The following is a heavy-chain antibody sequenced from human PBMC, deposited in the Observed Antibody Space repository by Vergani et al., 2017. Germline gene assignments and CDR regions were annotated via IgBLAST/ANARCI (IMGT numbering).Heavy chain of an antibody. D-gene: IGHD6-13*01. CDR3: AKEGEYSSSCVDY. V-gene: IGHV3-23*01. CDR2: ISGSGGST. J-gene: IGHJ4*02. Sequence: EVQLLESGGGLLQPGGSLRLSCAASGFTFSSYAMSWVRQAPGKGLEWVSAISGSGGSTYYADSGKGRFTISRDNSKNTLYLQMNSLGAEDTSAYYCAKEGEYSSSCVDYWDQRTLVTVSS. CDR1: GFTFSSYA.